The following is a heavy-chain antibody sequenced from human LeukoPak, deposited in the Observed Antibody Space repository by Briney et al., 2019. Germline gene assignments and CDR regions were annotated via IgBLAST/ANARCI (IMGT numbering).Heavy chain of an antibody. D-gene: IGHD2-21*01. J-gene: IGHJ3*02. Sequence: ASAKVSCKASSYTFTGYYIHWVRQAPGQGLEWMGWINFNNAGTNNAQKFQGRITMTRDTSLSTVYMELTSLRYDDTAVYFCARVWWNAFDIWGQGTMVTVSS. CDR3: ARVWWNAFDI. CDR1: SYTFTGYY. V-gene: IGHV1-2*02. CDR2: INFNNAGT.